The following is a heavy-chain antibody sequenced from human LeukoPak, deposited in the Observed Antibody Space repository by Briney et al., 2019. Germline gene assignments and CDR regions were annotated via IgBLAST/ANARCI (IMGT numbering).Heavy chain of an antibody. CDR2: IYTSGST. CDR1: GGSISSYY. V-gene: IGHV4-4*07. Sequence: SETLSLTCTVSGGSISSYYWSWIRQPAGKGLEWIGRIYTSGSTNYNPSLKSRVTMSVDTSKNQFSLKLSSVTAADTAVYYCAREAYYYDSSGYLEFDYWGQGTLVTVSS. D-gene: IGHD3-22*01. J-gene: IGHJ4*02. CDR3: AREAYYYDSSGYLEFDY.